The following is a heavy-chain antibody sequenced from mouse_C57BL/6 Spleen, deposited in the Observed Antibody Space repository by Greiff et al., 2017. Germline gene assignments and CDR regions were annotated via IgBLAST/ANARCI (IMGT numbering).Heavy chain of an antibody. J-gene: IGHJ1*03. D-gene: IGHD1-1*01. Sequence: QVKLQQPGAELVKPGASVKMSCKASGYTFTSYWITWVQQRPGPSLEVIGDIYTGSGSTNYNEKFKSNAPLTIDTYSSTAYIPLSSLTSEDSEVYYCARLGDYYGCSYWYVDVWGTGTTVTVSS. CDR1: GYTFTSYW. CDR3: ARLGDYYGCSYWYVDV. V-gene: IGHV1-55*01. CDR2: IYTGSGST.